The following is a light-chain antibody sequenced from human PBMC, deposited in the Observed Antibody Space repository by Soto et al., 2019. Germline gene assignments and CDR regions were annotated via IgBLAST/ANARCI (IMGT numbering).Light chain of an antibody. CDR2: SNN. J-gene: IGLJ2*01. CDR3: AAWDDSLNGKV. CDR1: SSNIATNT. V-gene: IGLV1-44*01. Sequence: QLVLTQPPSASGTPGQRVTISCSGSSSNIATNTVDWYQHLPGTAPKLLMYSNNQRPSGVPDRFSGSKSGTSASLAISGLQSEDEADYYCAAWDDSLNGKVFGGGTKLTVL.